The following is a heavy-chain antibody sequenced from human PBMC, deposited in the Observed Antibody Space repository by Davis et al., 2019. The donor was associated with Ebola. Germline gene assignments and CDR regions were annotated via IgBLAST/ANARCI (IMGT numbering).Heavy chain of an antibody. J-gene: IGHJ4*02. Sequence: PGGSLRLSCAASGLTFTTYWMSCVRQAPGKRLEWVANKKQDGSEKYSVDSVKGRLTISRDNAKNSVYLQMNSLRAEDTAVYYCARDRPYSDFFSDYVHKQGENDYFDYWGQGTLVTVAS. D-gene: IGHD3-3*01. V-gene: IGHV3-7*03. CDR1: GLTFTTYW. CDR2: KKQDGSEK. CDR3: ARDRPYSDFFSDYVHKQGENDYFDY.